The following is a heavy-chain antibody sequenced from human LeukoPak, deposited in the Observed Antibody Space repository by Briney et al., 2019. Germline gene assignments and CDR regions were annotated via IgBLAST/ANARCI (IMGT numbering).Heavy chain of an antibody. CDR1: GYSISSGYY. Sequence: SQTLSLTCTVSGYSISSGYYWGWIRQPPGKGLEWIGSIYHSGSTYYNPSLKSRVTISVDTSKNQFSLKLSSVTAADTAVYYCARRGSSWKWFDYWGQGTLVTVSS. V-gene: IGHV4-38-2*02. CDR3: ARRGSSWKWFDY. D-gene: IGHD6-13*01. CDR2: IYHSGST. J-gene: IGHJ4*02.